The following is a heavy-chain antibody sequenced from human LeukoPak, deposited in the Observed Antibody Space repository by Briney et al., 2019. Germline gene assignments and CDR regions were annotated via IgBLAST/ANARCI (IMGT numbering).Heavy chain of an antibody. J-gene: IGHJ4*02. V-gene: IGHV3-23*01. D-gene: IGHD3-9*01. CDR2: ISGSGCST. CDR1: GFTFSSYD. CDR3: AKDPPPGILTGFDY. Sequence: GGSLRLSCAASGFTFSSYDMSWVRQAPGKGLEWVSAISGSGCSTYYPDSVKGLFTISIDNSKNTLYLQMNSLRAEDTAVYYCAKDPPPGILTGFDYWGQGTLVTVSS.